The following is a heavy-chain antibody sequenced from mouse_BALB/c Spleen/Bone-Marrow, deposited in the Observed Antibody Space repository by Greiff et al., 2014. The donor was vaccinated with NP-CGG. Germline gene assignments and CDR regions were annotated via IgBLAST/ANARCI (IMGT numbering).Heavy chain of an antibody. V-gene: IGHV5-6-3*01. CDR3: VRGNYGNYVDYFDF. Sequence: EVQVVESGGGLVQPGESLKLSCAASGFTFSNYGMSWVRQTPDKRLELVATINGNGGSTYYPDSVKGRFTISRDTAKNTLYLQMSSLKSEETAMYYCVRGNYGNYVDYFDFWGQGTTLTVSS. CDR2: INGNGGST. D-gene: IGHD2-1*01. J-gene: IGHJ2*01. CDR1: GFTFSNYG.